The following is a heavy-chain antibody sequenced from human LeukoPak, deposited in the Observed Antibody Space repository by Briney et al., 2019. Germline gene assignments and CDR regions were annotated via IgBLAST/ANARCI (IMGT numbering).Heavy chain of an antibody. CDR1: GYTFTGYY. CDR2: INPNSGGT. CDR3: ARDIGGIGYYDSSGREDY. D-gene: IGHD3-22*01. J-gene: IGHJ4*02. V-gene: IGHV1-2*06. Sequence: ASVKVSCKASGYTFTGYYIHWVRQAPGQGLEWIGRINPNSGGTDYAQKFQGRVTMTRDTSISTAYMELSRLRSDDTAVYYCARDIGGIGYYDSSGREDYWGQGSLVTVSS.